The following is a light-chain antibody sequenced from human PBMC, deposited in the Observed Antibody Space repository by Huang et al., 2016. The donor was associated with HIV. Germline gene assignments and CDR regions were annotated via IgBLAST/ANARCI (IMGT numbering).Light chain of an antibody. CDR1: QSVSSY. V-gene: IGKV3-15*01. CDR3: HQYNDWPPGT. Sequence: EIVMTQSPATLSVSPGERATLSCRASQSVSSYLAWYQQKPGQAPRLLIDGASTRATGIPARFSGSGSGTEFTLTINSLQSEDFAVYYCHQYNDWPPGTFGQGTKVEIK. J-gene: IGKJ1*01. CDR2: GAS.